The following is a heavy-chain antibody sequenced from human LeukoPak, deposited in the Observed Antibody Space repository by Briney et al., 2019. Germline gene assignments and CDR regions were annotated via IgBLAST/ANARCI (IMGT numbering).Heavy chain of an antibody. Sequence: GASVKVSCKASGYTFTSYGISWVRQAPGQGLEWMGRIIPILGIANYAQKFQGRVTITADKSTSTAYMELSSLRSEDTAVYYCARGGGRGYCSSTSCYVYNYWGQGTLVTVSS. D-gene: IGHD2-2*01. CDR2: IIPILGIA. J-gene: IGHJ4*02. V-gene: IGHV1-69*04. CDR3: ARGGGRGYCSSTSCYVYNY. CDR1: GYTFTSYG.